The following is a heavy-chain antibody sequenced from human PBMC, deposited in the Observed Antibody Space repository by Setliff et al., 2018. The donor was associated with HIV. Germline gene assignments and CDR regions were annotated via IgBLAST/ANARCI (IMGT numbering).Heavy chain of an antibody. CDR2: INPKSGDT. CDR1: GYTFTGYY. D-gene: IGHD3-22*01. Sequence: ASVKVSCKASGYTFTGYYIHWVRQAPGQGLEWMGWINPKSGDTNYVQKFQGRVTMTRDTSISTAYMELTRLRSDDMAVYYCAREGYNDSIPGGHDAFDMWGQGTMVTVPS. J-gene: IGHJ3*02. CDR3: AREGYNDSIPGGHDAFDM. V-gene: IGHV1-2*02.